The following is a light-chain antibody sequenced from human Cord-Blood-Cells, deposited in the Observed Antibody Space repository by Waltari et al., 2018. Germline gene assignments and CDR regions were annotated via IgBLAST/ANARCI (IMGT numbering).Light chain of an antibody. V-gene: IGLV2-14*01. CDR2: DVS. CDR3: SSYTSSSTV. CDR1: SRDVGGYTY. J-gene: IGLJ2*01. Sequence: QSALTQPASVSGSPGQSITISCTGTSRDVGGYTYVSWYQQHPGKAPNLMIYDVSNRPSGVSNRFSGSKSGNTASLTISGLQAEDEADYYCSSYTSSSTVFGGGTKLTVL.